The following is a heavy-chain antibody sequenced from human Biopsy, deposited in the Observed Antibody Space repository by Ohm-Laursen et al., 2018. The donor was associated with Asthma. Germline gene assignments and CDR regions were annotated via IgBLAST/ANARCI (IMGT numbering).Heavy chain of an antibody. CDR2: IMTVFGTT. V-gene: IGHV1-69*13. CDR3: ARCQVGYSSGWSLLLKKIYYSGMDV. Sequence: GASVKVSCKAPGGTFSNFAISWVRQAPGQGLEWLGGIMTVFGTTNYAQKFQGRVTITADESTSTAYMEVTSLRSEDTAIYYCARCQVGYSSGWSLLLKKIYYSGMDVWGQVTAVTVSS. CDR1: GGTFSNFA. D-gene: IGHD6-19*01. J-gene: IGHJ6*02.